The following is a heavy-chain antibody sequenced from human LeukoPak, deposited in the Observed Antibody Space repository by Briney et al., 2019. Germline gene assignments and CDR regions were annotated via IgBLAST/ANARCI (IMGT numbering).Heavy chain of an antibody. D-gene: IGHD1-26*01. Sequence: GGSLRLSCAASGFTFSIYAMSWVRQAPGKGLEWVSAISATDSRPYYADSVKGRFTISRDNSKSTLYLQMNSLRAEDTAVYYCAKETSSGNFVTIDCWGQGALVTVSS. V-gene: IGHV3-23*01. CDR2: ISATDSRP. J-gene: IGHJ4*02. CDR1: GFTFSIYA. CDR3: AKETSSGNFVTIDC.